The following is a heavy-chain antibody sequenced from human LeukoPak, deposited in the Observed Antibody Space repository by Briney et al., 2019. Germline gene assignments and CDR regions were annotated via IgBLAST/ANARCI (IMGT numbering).Heavy chain of an antibody. J-gene: IGHJ6*03. D-gene: IGHD3-10*01. CDR3: ARDGTALLWFGESRTYYYMDV. CDR2: IYTSGST. CDR1: GGSISSYY. V-gene: IGHV4-4*07. Sequence: SETLSLTCTVSGGSISSYYWSWIRQPAGKGLEWIGRIYTSGSTNYNPSLKSRVTMSVDTSKNQFSLKLSSVTAADTAVYYCARDGTALLWFGESRTYYYMDVWGKGTTVTISS.